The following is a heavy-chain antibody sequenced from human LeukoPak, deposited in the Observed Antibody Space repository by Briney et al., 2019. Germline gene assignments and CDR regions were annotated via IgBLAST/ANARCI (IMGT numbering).Heavy chain of an antibody. CDR2: IYYSGNT. V-gene: IGHV4-39*01. Sequence: SETLSLTCTVSGVSISSSNSYWGWIRQPPGKGLEWIGSIYYSGNTYYNASLKSQVSISIDTSKNQFSLKLSSVTAADTAVYYCATLNYYDSSGYYSVSFDIWGQGTMVTVSS. J-gene: IGHJ3*02. CDR3: ATLNYYDSSGYYSVSFDI. CDR1: GVSISSSNSY. D-gene: IGHD3-22*01.